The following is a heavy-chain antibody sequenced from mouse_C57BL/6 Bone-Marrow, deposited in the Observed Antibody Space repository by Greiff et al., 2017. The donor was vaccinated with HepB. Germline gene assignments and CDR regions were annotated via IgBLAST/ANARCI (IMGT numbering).Heavy chain of an antibody. J-gene: IGHJ3*01. D-gene: IGHD1-1*01. Sequence: EVKLVESGEGLVKPGGSLKLSCAASGFTFSSYAMSWVRQTPEKRLEWVAYISSGGDYIYYADTVKGRFTISRDNARNTLYLQMSSLKSEDTAMYYCTRAYYYGSSYWFAYWGQGTLVTVSA. CDR2: ISSGGDYI. V-gene: IGHV5-9-1*02. CDR3: TRAYYYGSSYWFAY. CDR1: GFTFSSYA.